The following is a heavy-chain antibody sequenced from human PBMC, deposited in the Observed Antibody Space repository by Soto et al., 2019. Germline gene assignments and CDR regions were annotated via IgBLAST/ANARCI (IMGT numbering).Heavy chain of an antibody. Sequence: GESLKISFKGSGYNFAGYWIAWVRQMPGKGLELMGIIYPSDSDTRYRPSFQGQVTISADKSISSAYLQWSSLRASDTAMYYCARGGVSTRTFDYWGQGTTVTVSS. D-gene: IGHD3-3*01. CDR3: ARGGVSTRTFDY. CDR2: IYPSDSDT. CDR1: GYNFAGYW. V-gene: IGHV5-51*01. J-gene: IGHJ4*02.